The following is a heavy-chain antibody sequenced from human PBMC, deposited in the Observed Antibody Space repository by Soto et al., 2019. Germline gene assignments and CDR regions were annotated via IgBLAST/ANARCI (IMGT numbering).Heavy chain of an antibody. CDR1: GFSLSNARMG. D-gene: IGHD6-19*01. Sequence: QVTLKESGPVLVKPTETLTLTCTVSGFSLSNARMGVSWIRQPPGKALEWLAHIFSNDEKSYSTSLKSRLTISKDTSKSQVVHTMTNMDPVDTATYYCARQTAVAGSDVFDPWGQGTLVTVSS. J-gene: IGHJ5*02. CDR2: IFSNDEK. V-gene: IGHV2-26*01. CDR3: ARQTAVAGSDVFDP.